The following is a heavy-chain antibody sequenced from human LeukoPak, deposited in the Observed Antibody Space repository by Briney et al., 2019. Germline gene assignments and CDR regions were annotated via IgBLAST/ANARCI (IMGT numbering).Heavy chain of an antibody. Sequence: ASVKVSCKASGYTFTSYGISWVRQAPGQGLEWMGWISAYNGNTNYAQKFQGRVTMTRDTSISTAYMELSRLRSDDTAVYYCARVAGSGSYYNVFSASDYWGQGTLVTVSS. CDR1: GYTFTSYG. CDR2: ISAYNGNT. CDR3: ARVAGSGSYYNVFSASDY. D-gene: IGHD3-10*01. J-gene: IGHJ4*02. V-gene: IGHV1-18*01.